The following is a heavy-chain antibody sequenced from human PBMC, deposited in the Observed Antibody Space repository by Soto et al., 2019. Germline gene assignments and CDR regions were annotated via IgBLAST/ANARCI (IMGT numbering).Heavy chain of an antibody. V-gene: IGHV3-30*18. D-gene: IGHD1-26*01. J-gene: IGHJ4*02. CDR3: AKARVRIVGANSFDY. Sequence: GGSLRLSCVGSGFTFSNYGMHRVRQPPGKGLEWVALTSDDGDKRYYADSVRGRLIISRDNSKDTLYLQMNSLGPDDTAVYFCAKARVRIVGANSFDYWGQGTPVTVSS. CDR1: GFTFSNYG. CDR2: TSDDGDKR.